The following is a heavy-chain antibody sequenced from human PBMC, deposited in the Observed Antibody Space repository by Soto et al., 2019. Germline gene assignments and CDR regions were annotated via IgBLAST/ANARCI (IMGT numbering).Heavy chain of an antibody. V-gene: IGHV3-30*18. J-gene: IGHJ4*02. CDR3: ANFKGEHYGEGES. D-gene: IGHD4-17*01. CDR1: GFTFSSYG. Sequence: HPGGSLRLSCAASGFTFSSYGMHWVRQAPGKGLEWVAVISYDGSNKYYADSVKGRFTISRDNSKNTLYLQMNSLRAEDTAVYYCANFKGEHYGEGESWGQGTLVTVSS. CDR2: ISYDGSNK.